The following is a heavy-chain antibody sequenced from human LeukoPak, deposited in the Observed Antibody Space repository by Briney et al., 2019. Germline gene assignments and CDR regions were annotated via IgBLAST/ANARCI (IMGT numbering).Heavy chain of an antibody. CDR1: GFTFSASA. V-gene: IGHV3-73*01. J-gene: IGHJ4*02. CDR2: IRTKPNTYAT. Sequence: PGGSLKLSCAAPGFTFSASAIHWVRQAPGKGLEWVGRIRTKPNTYATVYAALVQGRFTISRDDSKSTAYPQMNGLKPDDTAVYYCTRERELLEDFWGQGTLVIVSS. CDR3: TRERELLEDF. D-gene: IGHD3-10*01.